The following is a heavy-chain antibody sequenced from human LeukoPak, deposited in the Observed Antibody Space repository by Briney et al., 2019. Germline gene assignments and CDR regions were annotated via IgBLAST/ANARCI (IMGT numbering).Heavy chain of an antibody. CDR3: ARGSGNDYGDYGGDY. V-gene: IGHV3-20*01. CDR1: GFTFDDYA. D-gene: IGHD4-17*01. J-gene: IGHJ4*02. Sequence: GGSLRLSCAASGFTFDDYAMHWVRQAPGKGLEWVSGINWNGGSTGYADSVKGRFTISRDNAKNSLYLQMNSLRAEDTALYHCARGSGNDYGDYGGDYWGQGTLVTVSS. CDR2: INWNGGST.